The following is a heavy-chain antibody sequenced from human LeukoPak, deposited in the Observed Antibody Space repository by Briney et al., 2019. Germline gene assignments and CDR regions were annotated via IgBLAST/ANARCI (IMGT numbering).Heavy chain of an antibody. Sequence: SETLSLTCTVSGGSISSYYWSWIRQPPGKGLEWIGYIYYSGSTNYNPSLKSRVTISVDTSKNQFSLKLSSVTAADTAVYYCARTPPAWPYYYMDVWGKGTTVTVSS. V-gene: IGHV4-59*01. CDR2: IYYSGST. J-gene: IGHJ6*03. D-gene: IGHD2-15*01. CDR3: ARTPPAWPYYYMDV. CDR1: GGSISSYY.